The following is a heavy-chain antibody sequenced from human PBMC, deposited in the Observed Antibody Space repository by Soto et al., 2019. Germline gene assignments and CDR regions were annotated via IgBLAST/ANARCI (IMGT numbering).Heavy chain of an antibody. D-gene: IGHD3-3*01. V-gene: IGHV1-69*13. CDR3: TYFWSGYYPAY. CDR1: GYTFTSYG. CDR2: IIPIFGTA. J-gene: IGHJ4*02. Sequence: GASVKVSCKASGYTFTSYGISWVRQAPGQGLEWMGGIIPIFGTANYAQKFQGRVTITADESTSTAYMELSSLRSEDTAVYYCTYFWSGYYPAYWGQGTLVTVSS.